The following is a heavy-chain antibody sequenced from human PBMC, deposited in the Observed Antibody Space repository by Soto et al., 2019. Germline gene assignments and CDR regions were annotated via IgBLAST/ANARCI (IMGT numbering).Heavy chain of an antibody. D-gene: IGHD3-16*02. CDR2: IYWDDDK. CDR1: GFSLSTSGVG. J-gene: IGHJ4*02. V-gene: IGHV2-5*02. CDR3: ALIRGSYRRYYFDY. Sequence: QITLKESGPTLVQPTQTLTLTCTFSGFSLSTSGVGVGWIRQPPGKALEWLALIYWDDDKRYSPSLKSRLTITKDTSKNQVVLTMTNMDPVDTATYYCALIRGSYRRYYFDYWGQGTLVTVSS.